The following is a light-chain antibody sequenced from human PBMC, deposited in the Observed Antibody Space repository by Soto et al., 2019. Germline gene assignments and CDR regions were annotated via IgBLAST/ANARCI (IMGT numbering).Light chain of an antibody. V-gene: IGKV3-11*01. Sequence: EMLLTQSRGTLSLSPGERATLSCRASQSISRYLGWYQQKPGQAPRLLIYDASNRATGIPARFSGSGSGTDFSLTISSLEPEDFAVYYCQQRSNWPITFGLGTRLEIK. CDR1: QSISRY. J-gene: IGKJ5*01. CDR3: QQRSNWPIT. CDR2: DAS.